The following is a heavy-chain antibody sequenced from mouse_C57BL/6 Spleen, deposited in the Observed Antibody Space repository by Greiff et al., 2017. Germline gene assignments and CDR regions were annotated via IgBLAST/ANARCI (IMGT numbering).Heavy chain of an antibody. CDR2: IWGDGST. J-gene: IGHJ3*01. CDR1: GFSLTSYG. V-gene: IGHV2-3*01. CDR3: AKFNYYGSSYGFAY. D-gene: IGHD1-1*01. Sequence: VKLVESGPDLVAPSPRLSITCTVSGFSLTSYGVSWVRQPPGKGLEWLGVIWGDGSTTYHSALISSMGISKDNSKSQVFLKLNSLQTDDTSTDYCAKFNYYGSSYGFAYWGQGTLVTVSA.